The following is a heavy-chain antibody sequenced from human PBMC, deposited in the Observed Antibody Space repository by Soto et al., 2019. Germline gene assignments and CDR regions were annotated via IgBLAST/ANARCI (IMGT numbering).Heavy chain of an antibody. Sequence: PSETLSLTCTVSGCSISSGDYYWIWIRQPPGKGLEWIGYIYYTGSTYYNPSLKSRVTMSVDTSKNQFSLKLSSVTAADTAVYYCARDRTTENWFDPWGQGTLVTVSS. J-gene: IGHJ5*02. D-gene: IGHD4-4*01. CDR2: IYYTGST. CDR3: ARDRTTENWFDP. V-gene: IGHV4-30-4*01. CDR1: GCSISSGDYY.